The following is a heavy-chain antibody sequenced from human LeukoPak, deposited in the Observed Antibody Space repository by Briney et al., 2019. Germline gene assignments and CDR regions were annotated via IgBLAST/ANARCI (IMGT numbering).Heavy chain of an antibody. CDR1: GFTFSSYG. Sequence: WGSLRLSCAASGFTFSSYGMHWVRQAPGKGLEWVAVISYDGSNKYYADSAKGRFTISRDNSKNTLYLQMNSLRAEDTAVYYCASNGGSSSIFDYWGQGTLVTVSS. CDR3: ASNGGSSSIFDY. J-gene: IGHJ4*02. V-gene: IGHV3-30*03. D-gene: IGHD6-6*01. CDR2: ISYDGSNK.